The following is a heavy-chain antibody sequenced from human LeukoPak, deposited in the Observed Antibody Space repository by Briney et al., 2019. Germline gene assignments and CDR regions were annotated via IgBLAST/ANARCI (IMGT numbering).Heavy chain of an antibody. V-gene: IGHV3-30*02. CDR1: GFTLSTYG. CDR2: IRYDGSDK. J-gene: IGHJ4*02. Sequence: GGSLRLSWVAAGFTLSTYGMHWVRQAPGKGLGWVAFIRYDGSDKFYGGFVKGRFTTSRDNSKNTLYLQMSRLRVEDTAVYYCAKDLDCSGGTCHKAFDCWGQGTLVTVSS. CDR3: AKDLDCSGGTCHKAFDC. D-gene: IGHD2-15*01.